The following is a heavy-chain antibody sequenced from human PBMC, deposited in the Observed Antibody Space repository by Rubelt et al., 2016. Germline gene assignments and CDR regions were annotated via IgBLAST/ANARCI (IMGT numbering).Heavy chain of an antibody. V-gene: IGHV3-48*03. D-gene: IGHD5-12*01. Sequence: EVQLVESGGGLVQPGGSLRLSCAASGFTFSSYEMNWVRQAPGKGLEWVSYISSSGSTIYYADSVKGRFTISRDNAKNSLYRQMNSLRAEETAVYYCARSDIVATITDYWGQGTLVTVSS. CDR2: ISSSGSTI. CDR1: GFTFSSYE. J-gene: IGHJ4*02. CDR3: ARSDIVATITDY.